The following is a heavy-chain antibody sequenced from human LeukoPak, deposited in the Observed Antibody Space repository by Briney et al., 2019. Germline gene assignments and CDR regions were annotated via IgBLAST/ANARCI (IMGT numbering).Heavy chain of an antibody. Sequence: GGSLRLSCSASGFTFSSYAMHWVRQAPGKGLEYVSAISSNGGSTYYADSVKGRFTISRDNPKNTLYLQMSSLRAEDTAVYYCVKATYCSGGSCYSYYFDYWGQGTLVTVSS. CDR3: VKATYCSGGSCYSYYFDY. CDR1: GFTFSSYA. CDR2: ISSNGGST. D-gene: IGHD2-15*01. J-gene: IGHJ4*02. V-gene: IGHV3-64D*06.